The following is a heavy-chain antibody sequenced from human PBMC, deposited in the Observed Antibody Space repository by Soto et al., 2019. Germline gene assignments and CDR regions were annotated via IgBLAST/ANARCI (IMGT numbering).Heavy chain of an antibody. CDR2: SSNDGNNK. CDR1: GFTFSSHA. V-gene: IGHV3-30-3*01. J-gene: IGHJ6*02. D-gene: IGHD6-13*01. Sequence: QVQLVESGGGVVQPGRSLRLSCAASGFTFSSHAMHWVRQAPGKGLEWVAVSSNDGNNKYYAVSVRGRFTISRDNSKNTLSLQMNSLRAEDTAVYSCARDSGSSWYFGMDVWGQGTTVTVSS. CDR3: ARDSGSSWYFGMDV.